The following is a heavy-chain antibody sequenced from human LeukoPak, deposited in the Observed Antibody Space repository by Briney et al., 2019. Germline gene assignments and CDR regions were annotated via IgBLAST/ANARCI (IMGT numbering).Heavy chain of an antibody. D-gene: IGHD5-24*01. Sequence: SETLSLTCAVYGGSFSGYYWSWIRQPPGKGLEWIGEINHSGSTNYNPSLKSRVTISVDTSKNQFSLKLSSVTAADTAVYYCARVYDGYTQNGVFDYWGQGTLVTVSS. J-gene: IGHJ4*02. CDR1: GGSFSGYY. V-gene: IGHV4-34*01. CDR2: INHSGST. CDR3: ARVYDGYTQNGVFDY.